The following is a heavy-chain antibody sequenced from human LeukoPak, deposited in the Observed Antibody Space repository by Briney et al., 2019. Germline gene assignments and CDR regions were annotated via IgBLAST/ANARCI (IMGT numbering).Heavy chain of an antibody. CDR3: TTGIRGD. CDR1: GLTVTNAW. D-gene: IGHD3-10*01. J-gene: IGHJ4*02. Sequence: GGSLRLSCSASGLTVTNAWMNWVRQAPGEGLDWVGRIASKTDGGATDYAAPVKGRFAISRDDSKNTLNLQMNSLKTEDTAVYYCTTGIRGDWGQGTLVTVSS. CDR2: IASKTDGGAT. V-gene: IGHV3-15*07.